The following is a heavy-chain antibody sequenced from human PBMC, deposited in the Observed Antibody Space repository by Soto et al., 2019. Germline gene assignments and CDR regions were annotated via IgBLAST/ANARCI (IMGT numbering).Heavy chain of an antibody. V-gene: IGHV3-21*01. D-gene: IGHD2-15*01. CDR2: ISSSSSYI. CDR1: GFTFSSYS. CDR3: ARDRVVAATPYYYYYGMDV. Sequence: PGGSLRLSCAASGFTFSSYSMNWVRQAPGKGLEWVSSISSSSSYIYYADSVKGRFTISRDNANNSLYLQMNSLRAEDTAVYYCARDRVVAATPYYYYYGMDVWGQGTTVTVSS. J-gene: IGHJ6*02.